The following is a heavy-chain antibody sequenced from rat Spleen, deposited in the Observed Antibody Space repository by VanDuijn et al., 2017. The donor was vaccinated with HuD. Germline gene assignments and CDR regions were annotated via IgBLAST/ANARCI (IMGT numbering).Heavy chain of an antibody. CDR3: SRTMGITYDYFHY. CDR2: ISYEGSST. J-gene: IGHJ2*01. V-gene: IGHV5-22*01. Sequence: EVQLVESDGGLVQPGRSLKLSCAASGFIFSDYYMAWVRQAPKKGLEWVASISYEGSSTYYGDYVKGRFTISRDNAKSTLYLQMDSLRSEDTATYYCSRTMGITYDYFHYWGQGVMVTVSS. CDR1: GFIFSDYY. D-gene: IGHD1-9*01.